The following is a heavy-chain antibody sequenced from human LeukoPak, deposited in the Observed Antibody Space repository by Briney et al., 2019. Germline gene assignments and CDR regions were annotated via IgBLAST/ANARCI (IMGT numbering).Heavy chain of an antibody. D-gene: IGHD3-3*01. J-gene: IGHJ4*02. CDR3: ALGSGVESRITIFGVVFDY. CDR1: GYTFTGYY. CDR2: INPNSGGT. Sequence: ASVKVSCKASGYTFTGYYMHWVRQAPGQGLEWMGWINPNSGGTNYAQKFQGRVTMTRDTSISTAYMGLSRLRSDDTAVYYCALGSGVESRITIFGVVFDYWGQGTLVTVSS. V-gene: IGHV1-2*02.